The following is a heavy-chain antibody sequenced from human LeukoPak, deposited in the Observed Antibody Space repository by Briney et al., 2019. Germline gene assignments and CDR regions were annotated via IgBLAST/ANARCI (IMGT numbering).Heavy chain of an antibody. V-gene: IGHV3-20*04. CDR3: AGGDRNGWYFDY. CDR2: INWNGGST. CDR1: RFTLCDHG. Sequence: PGGSLRLSCAVSRFTLCDHGMSSVRQAPGKGLQCVSGINWNGGSTGYADSVKGRFTISRDNAKNSLYLQMNSLRAEDTALYYCAGGDRNGWYFDYWGQGTLVTVSS. J-gene: IGHJ4*02. D-gene: IGHD6-19*01.